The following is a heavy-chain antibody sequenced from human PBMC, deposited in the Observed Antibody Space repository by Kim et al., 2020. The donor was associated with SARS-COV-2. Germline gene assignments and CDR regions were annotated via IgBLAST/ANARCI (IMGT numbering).Heavy chain of an antibody. J-gene: IGHJ4*02. CDR1: GGSISSSNW. CDR3: AGTDCSSTSCYSYFDY. Sequence: SETLSLTCAVSGGSISSSNWWSWVRQPPGKGLEWIGEIYHSGSTNYNPSLKSRVTISVDKSKNQFSLKLSSVTDADTAVYYCAGTDCSSTSCYSYFDYWGQGTLVTVSS. CDR2: IYHSGST. D-gene: IGHD2-2*01. V-gene: IGHV4-4*02.